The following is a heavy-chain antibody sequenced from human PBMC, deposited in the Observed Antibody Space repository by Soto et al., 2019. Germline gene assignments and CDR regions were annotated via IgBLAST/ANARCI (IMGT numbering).Heavy chain of an antibody. CDR2: ISSSSSYI. CDR1: GFTFSSYS. Sequence: GGSLRLSCAASGFTFSSYSMNWVRQAPGKGLEWVSSISSSSSYIYYADSVKGRFTISRDNAKNSLYLQMNSLRAEDTAVYYCARVTMYVVVVAAIDYWGQGTLVTVSS. V-gene: IGHV3-21*01. J-gene: IGHJ4*02. D-gene: IGHD2-15*01. CDR3: ARVTMYVVVVAAIDY.